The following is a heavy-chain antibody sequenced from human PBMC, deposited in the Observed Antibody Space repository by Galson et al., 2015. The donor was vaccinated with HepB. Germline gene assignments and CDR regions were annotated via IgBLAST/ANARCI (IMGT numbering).Heavy chain of an antibody. Sequence: PALVKPTPTLTLTCTFSGFSLSTSGVGVGWIRQPPGKALEWLALIYWDDDKRYSPSLKSRLTITKDTSKNQMVLTMTNMDPVDTATYYCAHSQTISAAGLFDYWGQGTLVTVSS. CDR2: IYWDDDK. D-gene: IGHD6-13*01. CDR1: GFSLSTSGVG. CDR3: AHSQTISAAGLFDY. J-gene: IGHJ4*02. V-gene: IGHV2-5*02.